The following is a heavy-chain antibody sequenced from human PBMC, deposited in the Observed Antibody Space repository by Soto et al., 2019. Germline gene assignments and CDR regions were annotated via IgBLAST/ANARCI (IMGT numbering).Heavy chain of an antibody. Sequence: ASVKVSCKASGCTFTSYAMHWVRQAPGQRLEWMGWINAGNGNTKYSQKFQGRVTITRDTSASTAYMELSSLRSEDTAGYYCARDLGGWPDYWGQGTRVTVAS. J-gene: IGHJ4*02. CDR3: ARDLGGWPDY. CDR1: GCTFTSYA. D-gene: IGHD2-15*01. V-gene: IGHV1-3*01. CDR2: INAGNGNT.